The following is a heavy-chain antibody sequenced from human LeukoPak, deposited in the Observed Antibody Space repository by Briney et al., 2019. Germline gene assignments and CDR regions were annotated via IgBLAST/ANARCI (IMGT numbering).Heavy chain of an antibody. CDR2: INSDGSIT. V-gene: IGHV3-74*01. CDR3: LCLGTITSAGTGY. D-gene: IGHD6-13*01. Sequence: GGSLRLSCAASGVTFSSYWMHWVRQAPGEGLVWVSRINSDGSITNYADSVKGRYTISRDNAKSTLYLQMNSLRAEDTAVYYCLCLGTITSAGTGYWGQGTLVTVSS. CDR1: GVTFSSYW. J-gene: IGHJ4*02.